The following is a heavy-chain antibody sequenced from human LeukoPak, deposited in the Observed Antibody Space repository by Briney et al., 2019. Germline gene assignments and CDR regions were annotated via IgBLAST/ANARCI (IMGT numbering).Heavy chain of an antibody. CDR1: GYTFTGYY. J-gene: IGHJ6*02. Sequence: ASVKVSCKASGYTFTGYYMHWVRQAPGQGLEWMGWINPNTGGTNYAQKFQGRVTMTRDTSISTAYVELSRLRSDDTAVYYCARSRVYRVYFYGVDVWGQGTTVTVSS. CDR2: INPNTGGT. V-gene: IGHV1-2*02. CDR3: ARSRVYRVYFYGVDV. D-gene: IGHD6-6*01.